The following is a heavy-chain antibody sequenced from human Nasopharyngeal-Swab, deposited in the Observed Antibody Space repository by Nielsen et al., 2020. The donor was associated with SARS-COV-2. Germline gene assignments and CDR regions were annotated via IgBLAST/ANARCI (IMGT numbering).Heavy chain of an antibody. CDR3: ARGGGGSSGYYFDF. D-gene: IGHD3-22*01. CDR1: GFTFDIYE. V-gene: IGHV3-48*03. Sequence: GGSLRLSCAASGFTFDIYEMDWIRQAPGKGLEWVSYISSTGSTIYYADSVKGRFTISRDNAKNSPYLQMNSLRAEDTAVYYCARGGGGSSGYYFDFWGQGTLVTVSS. J-gene: IGHJ4*02. CDR2: ISSTGSTI.